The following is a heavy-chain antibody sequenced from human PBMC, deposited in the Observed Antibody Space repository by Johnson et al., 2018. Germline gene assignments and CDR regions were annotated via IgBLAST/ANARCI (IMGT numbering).Heavy chain of an antibody. J-gene: IGHJ3*02. CDR2: IWYDGSNK. CDR3: AGEGGSVDSLYI. CDR1: GFTFSSYA. V-gene: IGHV3-33*01. D-gene: IGHD3-16*01. Sequence: QVQLVESGGGVVQPGRSLRLSCAASGFTFSSYAMHWVRQAPGKGLEWVAVIWYDGSNKNYADSVKGRFTISRDNSKNTLHLQMNSLRGEDTAVYYCAGEGGSVDSLYIWGQGTTVTVSS.